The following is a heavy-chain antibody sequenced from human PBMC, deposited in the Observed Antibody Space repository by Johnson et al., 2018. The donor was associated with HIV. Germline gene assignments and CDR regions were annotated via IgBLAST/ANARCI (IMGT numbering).Heavy chain of an antibody. CDR2: IGTAGDT. J-gene: IGHJ3*01. D-gene: IGHD2-15*01. Sequence: EVQLVESGGGVVQPGGSLRLSCAASGFTFSSYGMHWVRQATGKGLEWVSAIGTAGDTYYPGSVKGRFTISRENAKNSLYLQMNSLRAEDTALYYCARDRGISGGFDFWGQGTRVSVSS. CDR1: GFTFSSYG. CDR3: ARDRGISGGFDF. V-gene: IGHV3-13*01.